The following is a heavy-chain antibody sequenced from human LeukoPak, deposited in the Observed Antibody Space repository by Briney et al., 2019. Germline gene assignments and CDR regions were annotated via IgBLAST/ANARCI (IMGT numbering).Heavy chain of an antibody. V-gene: IGHV3-23*01. J-gene: IGHJ4*02. CDR2: ISGSGGNT. D-gene: IGHD6-19*01. CDR1: GFTFSSYA. CDR3: AKAHFSGAWYEFGY. Sequence: PGGSLRLSCAASGFTFSSYAMSWVRQAPGKGLEWVSAISGSGGNTNYADSVKGRFTISRDNFKNTLYLQMNSLRAEDTAVYYCAKAHFSGAWYEFGYWGQGTLVTVSS.